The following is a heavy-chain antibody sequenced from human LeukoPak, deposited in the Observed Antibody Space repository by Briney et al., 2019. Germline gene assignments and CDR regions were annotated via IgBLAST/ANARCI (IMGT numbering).Heavy chain of an antibody. CDR3: AGKTRDGYYDGRFDF. D-gene: IGHD5-24*01. Sequence: PGGSLRLSCEASGFTLSIYWMSWVRQAPGKGLEWVSYISTTGKTTYYGDSVQGRFIISRDNAKNSVYLQMNSLRAEDTAVYYCAGKTRDGYYDGRFDFWGQGTLVTVSS. CDR1: GFTLSIYW. V-gene: IGHV3-48*04. J-gene: IGHJ4*02. CDR2: ISTTGKTT.